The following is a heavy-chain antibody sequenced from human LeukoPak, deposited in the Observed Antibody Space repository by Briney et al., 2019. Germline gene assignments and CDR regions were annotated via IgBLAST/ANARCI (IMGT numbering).Heavy chain of an antibody. D-gene: IGHD3-9*01. Sequence: SGTLSLTCTVSGGSISSSSYYWGWIRQPPGKGLEWIGSIYYSGGTYYNPSLKSRVTISVDTSKNQFSLKLSSVTAADTAVYYCARLPGPYFDWLLLSDAAFDIWGQGTMVTVSS. CDR1: GGSISSSSYY. CDR3: ARLPGPYFDWLLLSDAAFDI. V-gene: IGHV4-39*01. CDR2: IYYSGGT. J-gene: IGHJ3*02.